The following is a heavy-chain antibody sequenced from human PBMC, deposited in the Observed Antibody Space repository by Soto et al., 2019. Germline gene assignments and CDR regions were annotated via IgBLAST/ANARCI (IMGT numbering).Heavy chain of an antibody. CDR1: GYTFTSYY. V-gene: IGHV1-46*01. J-gene: IGHJ3*02. Sequence: GASVKVSCKASGYTFTSYYMHWVRQAPGQGLEWMGIINPSGGSTSYAQKFQGRVTMTRDTSTSTVYMELSSLRSEDTAVYYFASLLAYCGGDCPRGAFDIWGQGTMVTVSS. D-gene: IGHD2-21*02. CDR2: INPSGGST. CDR3: ASLLAYCGGDCPRGAFDI.